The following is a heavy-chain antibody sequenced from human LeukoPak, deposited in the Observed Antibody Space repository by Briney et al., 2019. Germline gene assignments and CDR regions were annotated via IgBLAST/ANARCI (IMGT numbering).Heavy chain of an antibody. CDR2: IKQDGSEK. Sequence: PGGSLRLSCVASGFTFSSYWMSSVRQAPGKGLEWVASIKQDGSEKYYVDSVKGRFTISRDNAKNSLYLQMNSLRAEDTAVYYCARELEWLSLYYYYGMDVWGQGTTVTVSS. V-gene: IGHV3-7*01. J-gene: IGHJ6*02. CDR1: GFTFSSYW. D-gene: IGHD3-3*01. CDR3: ARELEWLSLYYYYGMDV.